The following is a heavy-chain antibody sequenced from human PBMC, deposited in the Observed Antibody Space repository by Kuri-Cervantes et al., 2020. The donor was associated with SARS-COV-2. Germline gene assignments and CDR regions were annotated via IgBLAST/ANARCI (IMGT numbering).Heavy chain of an antibody. CDR3: ARDGSATVSTLFDY. Sequence: ASVKVSCKASGYTFTSYGISWVRRAPGQGLEWMGWISAYNGNTNYAQKLQGRVTMTTDTSISTAYMELSRLRSDDTAVYYCARDGSATVSTLFDYWGQGTLVTVSS. D-gene: IGHD4-11*01. CDR1: GYTFTSYG. V-gene: IGHV1-18*01. CDR2: ISAYNGNT. J-gene: IGHJ4*02.